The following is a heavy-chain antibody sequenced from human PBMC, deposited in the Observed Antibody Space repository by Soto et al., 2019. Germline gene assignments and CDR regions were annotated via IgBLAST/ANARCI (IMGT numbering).Heavy chain of an antibody. CDR3: ATTLASAMRGWDGLDV. J-gene: IGHJ6*02. CDR2: IISIFGTT. V-gene: IGHV1-69*01. Sequence: QVQLVQSGAEVKKPGSSVKVSCKASGGTFSSYVIGWVRQAPGQGLEWMGGIISIFGTTHYAQRFQGRVTITADESPSTAYMELSSLRSEDTAVYYCATTLASAMRGWDGLDVWGQGTTVTVSS. D-gene: IGHD2-2*01. CDR1: GGTFSSYV.